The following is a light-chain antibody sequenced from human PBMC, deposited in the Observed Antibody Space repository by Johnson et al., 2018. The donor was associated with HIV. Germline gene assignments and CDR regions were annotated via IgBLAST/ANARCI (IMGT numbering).Light chain of an antibody. J-gene: IGLJ1*01. V-gene: IGLV1-51*02. CDR2: ETN. CDR3: GTWDSSLIAGGV. CDR1: SSNIGNNY. Sequence: QSVLTQPPSVSAAPGQKVTISCSGSSSNIGNNYVSWYQQLPGTAPKLLIYETNTRPSGIPDRFSGSKSATSATLGIPPLPTGDEADYYCGTWDSSLIAGGVFGTVTKVTVL.